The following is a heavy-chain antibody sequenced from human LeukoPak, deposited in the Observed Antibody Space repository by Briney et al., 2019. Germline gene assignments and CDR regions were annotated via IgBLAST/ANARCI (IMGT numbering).Heavy chain of an antibody. CDR3: VRGDSRDF. V-gene: IGHV3-21*01. D-gene: IGHD6-13*01. CDR2: ISSSSSYI. J-gene: IGHJ4*02. Sequence: GGSLRLSCAASGFTFSTYSMNWVRQAPGKGLEWVSSISSSSSYIYYADSMKGRFTISRDNARNSLFLQMSSLRGDDTAVYYCVRGDSRDFWGQGTLVTVSS. CDR1: GFTFSTYS.